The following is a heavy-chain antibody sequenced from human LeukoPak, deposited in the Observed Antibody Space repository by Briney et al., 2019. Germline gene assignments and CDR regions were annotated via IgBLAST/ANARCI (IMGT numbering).Heavy chain of an antibody. D-gene: IGHD4/OR15-4a*01. Sequence: GGSLRLSCAASGFTFDDYAMHWVRQAPGKGLEWVSGISWNSGSIGYADSVKGRFTISRDNAKNSLYLQMNSLRAEDTALYYCAKSRLSGDYFDYWGQGTLVTVSS. CDR2: ISWNSGSI. CDR1: GFTFDDYA. CDR3: AKSRLSGDYFDY. V-gene: IGHV3-9*01. J-gene: IGHJ4*02.